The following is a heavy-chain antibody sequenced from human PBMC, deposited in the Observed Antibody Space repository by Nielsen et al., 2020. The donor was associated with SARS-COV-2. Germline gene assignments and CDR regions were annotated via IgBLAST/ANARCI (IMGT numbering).Heavy chain of an antibody. J-gene: IGHJ5*02. D-gene: IGHD2-15*01. CDR3: AKELNVVVVAATPNWFDP. V-gene: IGHV3-30*02. CDR1: GFTFSSYG. CDR2: IRYDGSNK. Sequence: GGSLRLSCAASGFTFSSYGMHWVRQAPGKGLEWVAFIRYDGSNKYYADSVKGRFTISRDNSKNTLYLQMNSLRAEDTAVYYCAKELNVVVVAATPNWFDPWGQGTLVTVSS.